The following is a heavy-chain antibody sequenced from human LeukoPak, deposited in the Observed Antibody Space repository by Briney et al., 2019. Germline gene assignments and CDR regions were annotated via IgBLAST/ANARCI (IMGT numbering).Heavy chain of an antibody. D-gene: IGHD3-22*01. V-gene: IGHV4-59*01. CDR2: IYYSGST. Sequence: PSETLSLTCTVSGGSMSSYYWSWIRQPPGKGLEWVGNIYYSGSTNYNPSLESRVTISVDTSKNQFSLKLSSVTAADTAVYYCARDGRTDYYESSGYSDLWGQGTLVTVSS. CDR1: GGSMSSYY. CDR3: ARDGRTDYYESSGYSDL. J-gene: IGHJ5*02.